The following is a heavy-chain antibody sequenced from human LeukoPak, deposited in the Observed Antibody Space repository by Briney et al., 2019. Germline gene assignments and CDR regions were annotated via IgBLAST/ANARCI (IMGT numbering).Heavy chain of an antibody. CDR1: GGSISSYY. J-gene: IGHJ4*02. CDR2: IYYSGST. CDR3: ARDGYGGPVGY. Sequence: SETLSLTCTVSGGSISSYYWSWIRQPPGKGLEWIGYIYYSGSTNYNPSLRSRVTISVDTSKNQFSLKLSSVTAADTAVYYCARDGYGGPVGYRGQGTLVTVSS. D-gene: IGHD4-23*01. V-gene: IGHV4-59*01.